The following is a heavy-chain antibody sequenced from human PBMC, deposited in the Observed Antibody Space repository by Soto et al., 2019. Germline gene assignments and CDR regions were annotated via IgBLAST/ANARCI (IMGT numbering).Heavy chain of an antibody. CDR2: IPYKGNT. D-gene: IGHD3-22*01. J-gene: IGHJ4*02. CDR3: ARVEDYFDSSGYAH. CDR1: GYAFTSHG. V-gene: IGHV1-18*04. Sequence: ASVKVSCKASGYAFTSHGITWVRQAPGQGLEWMGLIPYKGNTNYAQKFQGRVTMTTDSSTSTAYMELRSLSSDDTAVYYCARVEDYFDSSGYAHWGQGTLVTVSS.